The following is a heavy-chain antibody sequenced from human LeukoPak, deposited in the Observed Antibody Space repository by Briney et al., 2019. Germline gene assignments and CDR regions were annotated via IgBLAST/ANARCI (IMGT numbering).Heavy chain of an antibody. CDR3: ARGARYFDWLLYNAFDI. CDR1: GGSFSGYY. D-gene: IGHD3-9*01. J-gene: IGHJ3*02. CDR2: INHSGST. V-gene: IGHV4-34*01. Sequence: PSETLSLTCAVYGGSFSGYYWSWIRQPPGKGLEWIGEINHSGSTNYNPSLESRVTISVDTSKNQFSLKLSSVTAADTAVYYCARGARYFDWLLYNAFDIWGQGTMVTVSS.